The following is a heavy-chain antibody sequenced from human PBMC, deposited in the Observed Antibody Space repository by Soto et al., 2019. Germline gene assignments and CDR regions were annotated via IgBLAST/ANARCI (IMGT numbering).Heavy chain of an antibody. J-gene: IGHJ6*02. CDR3: ARDLRWESKSSSQNGMDV. CDR1: EITFTRCT. V-gene: IGHV3-30-3*01. D-gene: IGHD1-26*01. Sequence: QVQLVESGGGVVQPGRSLRLSCTASEITFTRCTTHWVRLVPGKGLEWVALISYDGNTIYYTNSVKGRFTISRDNSRNTLYLQMNSLRPEDTATYYCARDLRWESKSSSQNGMDVWGQGTTVTVSS. CDR2: ISYDGNTI.